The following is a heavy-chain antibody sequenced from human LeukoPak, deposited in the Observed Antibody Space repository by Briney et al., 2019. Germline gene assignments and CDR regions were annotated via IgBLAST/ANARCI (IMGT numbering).Heavy chain of an antibody. CDR3: ARDQENWFDP. CDR2: INAGNGNT. J-gene: IGHJ5*02. CDR1: GYTFTIYA. V-gene: IGHV1-3*01. Sequence: EASVTVSCTASGYTFTIYAMHWVRQAPGQRLEWMGWINAGNGNTKYSQKFQGRVTITRDTSASTAYMELSRLRSEDAAVYYCARDQENWFDPWGQGTLVTVSS.